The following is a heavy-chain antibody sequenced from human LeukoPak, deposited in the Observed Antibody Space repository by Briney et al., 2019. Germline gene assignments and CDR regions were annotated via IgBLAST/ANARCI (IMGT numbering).Heavy chain of an antibody. CDR1: GFTFSSYS. J-gene: IGHJ3*02. CDR3: ARGSGYDYGTVDDAFDI. V-gene: IGHV3-21*01. D-gene: IGHD5-12*01. CDR2: IGSSSSYI. Sequence: GGSLRLSCAASGFTFSSYSMNWVRQAPGKGLEWVSSIGSSSSYIYYADSVKGRFTISRDNAKNSLYLQMNSPGAEDTAVYYCARGSGYDYGTVDDAFDIWGQGTMVTVSS.